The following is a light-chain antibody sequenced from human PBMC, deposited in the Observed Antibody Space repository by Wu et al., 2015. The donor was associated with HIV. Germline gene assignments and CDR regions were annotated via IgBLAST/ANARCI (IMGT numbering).Light chain of an antibody. Sequence: EIVLTQSPDTLSLSPGERATLSCRASQSIRSFLGWYQQKAGQPPRLLIYDASNRATGIPARFSGSGSGTDFTLTISSLEPEDFAVYYCQQRSNWPLTFGGGTKVEIK. CDR3: QQRSNWPLT. CDR1: QSIRSF. J-gene: IGKJ4*01. V-gene: IGKV3-11*01. CDR2: DAS.